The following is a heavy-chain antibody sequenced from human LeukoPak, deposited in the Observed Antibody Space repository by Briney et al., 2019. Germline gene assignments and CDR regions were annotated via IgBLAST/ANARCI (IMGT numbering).Heavy chain of an antibody. Sequence: GGSLRLSCAASEFAFNTYGMQWVRQAPGMGLEWVAVDSFNGRVQYYADSVRGRFTISRDNSKYMLYLEMNSLRTEDTAVYYCVKDLNYGFDYWGQGTLVTVSS. CDR1: EFAFNTYG. CDR3: VKDLNYGFDY. J-gene: IGHJ4*02. D-gene: IGHD4-11*01. V-gene: IGHV3-30*13. CDR2: DSFNGRVQ.